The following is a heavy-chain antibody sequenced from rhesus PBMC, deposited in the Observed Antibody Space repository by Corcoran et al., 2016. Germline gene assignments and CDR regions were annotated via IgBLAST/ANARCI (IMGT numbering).Heavy chain of an antibody. CDR2: IDWDDDK. J-gene: IGHJ4*01. V-gene: IGHV2S2*01. Sequence: QVTLKESGPALVKPTQTLTLTCTFSGFSLSTSGMRVSWIRQPPGKALEWLTSIDWDDDKYYSTSLKSRLTIAKDTSNNQVVLTMPNMDPVDTATYYCARGEGDYFDYWGQGVLVTVSS. CDR3: ARGEGDYFDY. CDR1: GFSLSTSGMR.